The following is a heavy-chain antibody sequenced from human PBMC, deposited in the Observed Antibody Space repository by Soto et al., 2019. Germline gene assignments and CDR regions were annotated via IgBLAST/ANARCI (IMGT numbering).Heavy chain of an antibody. Sequence: QVQLQQWGAGLLKPSETLSLTCAVYGGSFSGYYWSRIRQPPGKGLERIAAVNHSGSTNYNPSLKGQVPISVDTAKNQFCVELGSVSAAATAVYYCASRRHYGSGSYYFGAFDYWGQGTLVTVSS. CDR2: VNHSGST. CDR1: GGSFSGYY. D-gene: IGHD3-10*01. CDR3: ASRRHYGSGSYYFGAFDY. V-gene: IGHV4-34*01. J-gene: IGHJ4*02.